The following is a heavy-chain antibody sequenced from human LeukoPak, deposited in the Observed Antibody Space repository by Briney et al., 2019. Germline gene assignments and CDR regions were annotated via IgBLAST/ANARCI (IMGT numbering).Heavy chain of an antibody. Sequence: SETLSLTCTVSGGSMSTYYWSWIRQSPGKGLEWIGYIYYSGSTSYNPSLKSRLTISIDTSKTQFYLKLSSVTAADTAVYYCARVVYSGSWGYFDYWGRGILVTVSS. CDR2: IYYSGST. D-gene: IGHD3-10*01. J-gene: IGHJ4*02. CDR1: GGSMSTYY. CDR3: ARVVYSGSWGYFDY. V-gene: IGHV4-59*01.